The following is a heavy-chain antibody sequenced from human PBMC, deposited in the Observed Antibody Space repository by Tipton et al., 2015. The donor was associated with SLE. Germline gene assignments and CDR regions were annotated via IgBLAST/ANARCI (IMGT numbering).Heavy chain of an antibody. D-gene: IGHD3-22*01. CDR1: GFTFSDYA. J-gene: IGHJ4*02. Sequence: SLRLSCTASGFTFSDYALHWVRQPPGKGLEYVSAISSDGDYTSYGNSVRGRYTISRDNFKNTVYLQMGGLTPEDTAVFYCARRNLPGGYYDFWGQGTLVTVSS. V-gene: IGHV3-64*01. CDR3: ARRNLPGGYYDF. CDR2: ISSDGDYT.